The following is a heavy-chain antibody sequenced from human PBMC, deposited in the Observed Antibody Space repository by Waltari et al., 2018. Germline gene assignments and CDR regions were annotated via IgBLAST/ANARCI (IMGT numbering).Heavy chain of an antibody. V-gene: IGHV3-48*03. CDR2: ISSSGMPI. Sequence: EVQLVESGGGLVEPGGSLRLSCAASGFTFSSYEMNWVRQAPGKGLEWVSYISSSGMPIYYADSVKGRFTISRDNAKNSLYLQMNSLRAEDTAVYYCARDLGNWGGWFDPWGQGTLVTVSS. J-gene: IGHJ5*02. D-gene: IGHD7-27*01. CDR1: GFTFSSYE. CDR3: ARDLGNWGGWFDP.